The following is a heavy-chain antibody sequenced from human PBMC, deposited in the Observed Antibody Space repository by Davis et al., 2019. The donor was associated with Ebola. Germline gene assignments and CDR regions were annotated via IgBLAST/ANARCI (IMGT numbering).Heavy chain of an antibody. V-gene: IGHV1-18*04. J-gene: IGHJ5*02. Sequence: AASVKVSCKAPANTFTSYGITWVRQAPGQGLEWMGWISAYNGNTNYAQNLQGRVTLTTDTSTSTVYMELRSLRSDDTAVYYCAADSTGYRSWGQGTLVTVSS. CDR1: ANTFTSYG. CDR2: ISAYNGNT. D-gene: IGHD3-22*01. CDR3: AADSTGYRS.